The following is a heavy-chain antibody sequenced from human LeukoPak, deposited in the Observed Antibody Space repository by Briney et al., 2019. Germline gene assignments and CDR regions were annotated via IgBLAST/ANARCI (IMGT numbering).Heavy chain of an antibody. CDR1: GGTFSSYA. Sequence: VKVSCKASGGTFSSYAISWVRQAPGQGLEWMGRIIPILGIANYAQKFQGRVTITADKSTSTAYMELSSLRSEDTAVYYCARDCPAAYAFDIWGQGTMVTVSS. CDR2: IIPILGIA. J-gene: IGHJ3*02. D-gene: IGHD6-13*01. CDR3: ARDCPAAYAFDI. V-gene: IGHV1-69*04.